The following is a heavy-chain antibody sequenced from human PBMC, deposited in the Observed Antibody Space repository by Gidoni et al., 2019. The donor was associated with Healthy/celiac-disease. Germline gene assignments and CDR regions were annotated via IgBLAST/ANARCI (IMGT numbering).Heavy chain of an antibody. CDR3: AKKMAPSIYGDYVNYYYYYGMDV. CDR2: ISGSGGST. Sequence: EVQLLESGGGLVQPGGSLRLSCSASGFTFSSYAISWVRQAPGKGLEWVSAISGSGGSTYYADSVKGRFTISRDNSKNTLYLQMNSLRAEDTAVYYCAKKMAPSIYGDYVNYYYYYGMDVWGQGTTVTVSS. CDR1: GFTFSSYA. J-gene: IGHJ6*02. D-gene: IGHD4-17*01. V-gene: IGHV3-23*01.